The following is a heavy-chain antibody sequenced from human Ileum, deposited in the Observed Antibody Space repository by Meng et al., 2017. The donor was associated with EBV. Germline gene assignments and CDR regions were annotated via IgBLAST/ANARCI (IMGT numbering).Heavy chain of an antibody. V-gene: IGHV4-61*08. Sequence: QVQVQESGPGMVKPSGDLSLTCSVFGGSVSSGGNYWSWTRQPPGKGLEWIGYIYNSGSTNYNPSLKSRVTISVDTSKNQFSLKLSSVTAADTAVYYCARDGYSSGSDWGQGTLVTVSS. J-gene: IGHJ4*02. CDR1: GGSVSSGGNY. D-gene: IGHD6-19*01. CDR2: IYNSGST. CDR3: ARDGYSSGSD.